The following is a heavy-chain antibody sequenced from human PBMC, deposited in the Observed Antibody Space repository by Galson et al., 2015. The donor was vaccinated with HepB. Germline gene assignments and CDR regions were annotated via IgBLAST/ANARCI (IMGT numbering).Heavy chain of an antibody. J-gene: IGHJ4*02. CDR3: ARNQYYWGGDY. D-gene: IGHD2/OR15-2a*01. Sequence: SVKVSCKASGYTFTNYYMHWVRQAPGQGLEWMGIINPSDGSTSYAQKFRGRVTMTTDTSTSTVYMELSSLRSEDTAVYYCARNQYYWGGDYWGQGTLVTVSS. CDR2: INPSDGST. V-gene: IGHV1-46*01. CDR1: GYTFTNYY.